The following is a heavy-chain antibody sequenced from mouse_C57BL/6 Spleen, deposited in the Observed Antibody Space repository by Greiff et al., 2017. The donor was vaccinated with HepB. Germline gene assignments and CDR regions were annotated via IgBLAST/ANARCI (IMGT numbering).Heavy chain of an antibody. Sequence: DVKLQESGPGLVKPSQSLSLTCSVTGYSITSGYYWNWIRQFPGNKLEWMGYISYDGSNNYNPSLKNRISITRDTSKNQFFLKLNSVTTEDTATYYCARRERYGNYWYFDVWGTGTTVTVSS. V-gene: IGHV3-6*01. J-gene: IGHJ1*03. CDR1: GYSITSGYY. D-gene: IGHD2-10*02. CDR3: ARRERYGNYWYFDV. CDR2: ISYDGSN.